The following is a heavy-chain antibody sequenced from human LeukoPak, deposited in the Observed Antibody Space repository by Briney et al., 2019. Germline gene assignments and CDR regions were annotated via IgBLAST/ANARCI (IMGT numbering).Heavy chain of an antibody. CDR1: GFTFSIYE. D-gene: IGHD1-26*01. Sequence: GGSLRLSCAASGFTFSIYEMNCVRDAPGEGREWVSYIRSRGTTIYYADSVKGRFTISRDNAKNSLYLEMYGLRAEDTAVYYCARDAADSGSSSWGQGALVTVSS. V-gene: IGHV3-48*03. CDR3: ARDAADSGSSS. J-gene: IGHJ4*02. CDR2: IRSRGTTI.